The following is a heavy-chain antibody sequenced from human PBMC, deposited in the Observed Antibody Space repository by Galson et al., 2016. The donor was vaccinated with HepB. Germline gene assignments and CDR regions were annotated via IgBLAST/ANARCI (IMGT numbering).Heavy chain of an antibody. CDR2: IYPGDSET. Sequence: QSGAEVKKPGESLKISCQGSGSRFTTYWIGWVRQMPGIGLEWMGIIYPGDSETKYSPSFQGQVTISVDKSISTVYLQWSGLKASDTAMYYCGRIGYSSGHDYWGQGTLVTVSS. CDR1: GSRFTTYW. D-gene: IGHD6-19*01. V-gene: IGHV5-51*01. CDR3: GRIGYSSGHDY. J-gene: IGHJ4*02.